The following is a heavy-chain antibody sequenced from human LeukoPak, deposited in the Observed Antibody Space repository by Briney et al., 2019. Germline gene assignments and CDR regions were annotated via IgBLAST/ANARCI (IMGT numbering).Heavy chain of an antibody. V-gene: IGHV1-18*01. D-gene: IGHD3-10*01. J-gene: IGHJ6*03. Sequence: ASVKVSCKASGYTFTSYGISWVRQAPGQGLEWMGWISAYNGNTNYAQKLQGRVTMTTDTSTSTAYMELRSLRSDDTAVYYCARDTSPLWFGELSRYYYYYMDVWGKGTTVTISS. CDR3: ARDTSPLWFGELSRYYYYYMDV. CDR2: ISAYNGNT. CDR1: GYTFTSYG.